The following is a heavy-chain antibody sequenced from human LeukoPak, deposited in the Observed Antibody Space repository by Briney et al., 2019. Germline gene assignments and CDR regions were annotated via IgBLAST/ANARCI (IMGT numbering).Heavy chain of an antibody. D-gene: IGHD3-10*01. J-gene: IGHJ4*02. V-gene: IGHV5-51*01. CDR1: GYSFTSYW. CDR2: IYPGDSDT. Sequence: GESLKISCKGSGYSFTSYWIGWVRQMPGKGLEWMGIIYPGDSDTRYSPSFQGQVTISADKSISTAYLQWSSLKASDTAMYYCARERLITTADSGDFDYWGQGTLVTVSS. CDR3: ARERLITTADSGDFDY.